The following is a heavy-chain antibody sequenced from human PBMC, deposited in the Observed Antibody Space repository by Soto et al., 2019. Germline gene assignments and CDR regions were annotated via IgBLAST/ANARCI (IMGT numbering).Heavy chain of an antibody. Sequence: PSETLSLTCAVYGGSFSGYYWSWIRQPPGKGLEWIGEINHSGSTNYNPSLKSRVTISVDTSKNQFSLKLSSVTAADTAVYYCASNILTGYYRGTAPWGQGTLVTVSS. J-gene: IGHJ5*02. CDR1: GGSFSGYY. CDR2: INHSGST. CDR3: ASNILTGYYRGTAP. V-gene: IGHV4-34*01. D-gene: IGHD3-9*01.